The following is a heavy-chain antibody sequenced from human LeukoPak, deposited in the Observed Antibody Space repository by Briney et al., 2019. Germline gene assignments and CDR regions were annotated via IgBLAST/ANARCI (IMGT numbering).Heavy chain of an antibody. Sequence: GESLRLSCAASGFTFSSYWMHWVRQAPGKGLVWVSRVNPQGSETSYADSVKSRFTISRDNAKDALHLQMDNLRAEDTAVYYCARARWSSTGWFLGYWGQGTLVTVSS. J-gene: IGHJ4*02. CDR3: ARARWSSTGWFLGY. D-gene: IGHD6-19*01. V-gene: IGHV3-74*01. CDR1: GFTFSSYW. CDR2: VNPQGSET.